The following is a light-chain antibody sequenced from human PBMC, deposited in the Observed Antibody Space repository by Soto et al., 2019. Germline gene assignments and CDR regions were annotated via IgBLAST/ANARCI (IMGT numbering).Light chain of an antibody. J-gene: IGKJ5*01. CDR2: DAS. Sequence: EIVLTQSPATLSLSPGERATLSCRANQSLNTYLAWYQQKPGQAPRLLIYDASNRATGIPARFTGSGSGTDFTLTITSLEPEDFAVYYCQQRIKWPITFGQGTRLEIK. CDR3: QQRIKWPIT. CDR1: QSLNTY. V-gene: IGKV3-11*01.